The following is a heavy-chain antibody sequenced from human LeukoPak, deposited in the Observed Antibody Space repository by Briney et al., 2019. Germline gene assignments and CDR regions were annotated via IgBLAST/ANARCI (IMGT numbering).Heavy chain of an antibody. CDR3: ASPSGASTW. CDR2: IFHSGIT. D-gene: IGHD2-15*01. J-gene: IGHJ4*02. V-gene: IGHV4-4*02. CDR1: GASISSGSW. Sequence: SETLCLTCAVSGASISSGSWWSWVRQPPGKGLEWIGDIFHSGITNYNPSLKSRVTISIDKSKNQFSLKLTSVTAADTAVYYCASPSGASTWWGQGSLVTVSS.